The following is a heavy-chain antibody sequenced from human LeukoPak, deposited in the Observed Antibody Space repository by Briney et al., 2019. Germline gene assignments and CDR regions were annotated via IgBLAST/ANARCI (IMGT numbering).Heavy chain of an antibody. CDR2: ISGIGGST. D-gene: IGHD3-22*01. CDR1: GFTFSSHA. Sequence: PGGSLRLSCAASGFTFSSHAMSWVRQAPGKGLEWVSAISGIGGSTYYADSVKGRFTISRDNSKNTLYLQMNSLRAEDTAVYYCAKDGSYYYDATLLWGQGTLVTVSS. CDR3: AKDGSYYYDATLL. J-gene: IGHJ4*02. V-gene: IGHV3-23*01.